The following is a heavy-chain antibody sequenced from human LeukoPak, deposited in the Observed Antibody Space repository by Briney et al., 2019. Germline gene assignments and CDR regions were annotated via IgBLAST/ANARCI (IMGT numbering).Heavy chain of an antibody. J-gene: IGHJ4*02. Sequence: PGGSLRLSRAASGFTFSSYAMHWVRQAPGKGLEWVAVISYDGSNKNYADSVKGRFTISRDNSKNTLYLQMNSLRAEDTAVYYCARDFRLWGQGTLVTVS. CDR2: ISYDGSNK. V-gene: IGHV3-30*04. CDR1: GFTFSSYA. CDR3: ARDFRL.